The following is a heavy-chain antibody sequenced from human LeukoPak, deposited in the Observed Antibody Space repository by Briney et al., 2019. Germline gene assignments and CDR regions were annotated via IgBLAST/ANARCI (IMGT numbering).Heavy chain of an antibody. CDR3: SKDPVQHGNGLYWFDP. D-gene: IGHD1-1*01. CDR1: GFAFNNYA. Sequence: GGSLRLSCAASGFAFNNYAVSWVRQAPGRGMEWGSGISASDTKTYYADSVKGRFTISRDNSRNTFYLQMTSLRVEDTAVYYCSKDPVQHGNGLYWFDPWGQGTVVTVSS. CDR2: ISASDTKT. J-gene: IGHJ5*02. V-gene: IGHV3-23*01.